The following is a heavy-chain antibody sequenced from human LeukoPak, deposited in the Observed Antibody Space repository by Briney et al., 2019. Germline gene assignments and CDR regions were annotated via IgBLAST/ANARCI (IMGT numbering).Heavy chain of an antibody. CDR1: GYTFTIYY. CDR2: INPSGGST. J-gene: IGHJ4*02. D-gene: IGHD3-22*01. Sequence: ASVAVSFTASGYTFTIYYMHWVRQAPGQGLEWMGIINPSGGSTSYAQKFQGRVTMTRDTSTSTVYMELSSLRSEDTAVYYCARTYYYDSSGYYYVLGYWGQGTLVTVSS. CDR3: ARTYYYDSSGYYYVLGY. V-gene: IGHV1-46*01.